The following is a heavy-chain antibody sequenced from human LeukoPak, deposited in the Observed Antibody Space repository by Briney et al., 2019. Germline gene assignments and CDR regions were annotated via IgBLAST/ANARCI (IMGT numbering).Heavy chain of an antibody. J-gene: IGHJ4*02. CDR2: VSVGGGST. CDR1: GFTFSSYA. V-gene: IGHV3-23*01. Sequence: GGSLRFSCPTSGFTFSSYAMSWVRQAPGNGLEWVSVVSVGGGSTFYADSARGRFTISRDDSKNMLFLQMNSLRAEDTAIYYCVSHSRMQVRTDFEYWGQGTLVTVSS. CDR3: VSHSRMQVRTDFEY. D-gene: IGHD1-1*01.